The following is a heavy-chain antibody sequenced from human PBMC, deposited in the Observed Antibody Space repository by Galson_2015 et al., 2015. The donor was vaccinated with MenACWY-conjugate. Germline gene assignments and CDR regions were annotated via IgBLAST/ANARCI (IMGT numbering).Heavy chain of an antibody. Sequence: SETLSLTCAVSGGSISSTKYHWGWIRQPPGKGLEWIASIYYTGSTYYSPSLKSRLTISVDTSKNQFTLRLSSVTAADTAVYFCARHPQQSHYCSGGNCYYHYYMDVWGRGTTVTVSS. V-gene: IGHV4-39*01. D-gene: IGHD2-15*01. CDR1: GGSISSTKYH. CDR2: IYYTGST. CDR3: ARHPQQSHYCSGGNCYYHYYMDV. J-gene: IGHJ6*03.